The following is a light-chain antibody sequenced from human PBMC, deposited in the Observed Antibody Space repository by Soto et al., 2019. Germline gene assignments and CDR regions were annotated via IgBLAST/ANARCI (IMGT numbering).Light chain of an antibody. CDR1: QSISSW. J-gene: IGKJ1*01. CDR3: QQYKSYSRT. Sequence: IQRTQSPSTLSASVGARVTITCRASQSISSWLAWYQQKPGKAPKLLIYKASSLESGVPSRFSGSGSGTEFTLTISSLQPDDVATYYCQQYKSYSRTLGQGTKVDIK. V-gene: IGKV1-5*03. CDR2: KAS.